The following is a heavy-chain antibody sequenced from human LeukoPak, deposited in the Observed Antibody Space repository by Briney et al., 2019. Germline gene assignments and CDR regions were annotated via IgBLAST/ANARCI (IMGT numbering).Heavy chain of an antibody. J-gene: IGHJ6*02. CDR1: GFTFSSYD. D-gene: IGHD2-21*01. CDR2: ISYDGSNK. CDR3: AKNGVMDGMDV. V-gene: IGHV3-30*18. Sequence: GGSLRLSCAASGFTFSSYDMHWVRQAPGKGLEWVAVISYDGSNKYYADSVKGRFTISRDNSKNTLYLQMNSLRAEDTAVYYCAKNGVMDGMDVWGQGTTVTVSS.